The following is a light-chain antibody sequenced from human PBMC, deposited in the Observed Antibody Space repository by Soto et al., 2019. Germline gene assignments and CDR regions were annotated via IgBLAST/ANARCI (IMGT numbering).Light chain of an antibody. CDR1: QSVGRH. CDR3: QQRNNWPPAT. CDR2: DAS. V-gene: IGKV3-11*01. Sequence: EIVLTQSPATLSLSPGERATLSCRASQSVGRHLAWYQQKPGQAPTLLIYDASNRATGVPARFSGSGSGTDFTLSISSLEPEDFAVYYCQQRNNWPPATFGGGTKVEIK. J-gene: IGKJ4*01.